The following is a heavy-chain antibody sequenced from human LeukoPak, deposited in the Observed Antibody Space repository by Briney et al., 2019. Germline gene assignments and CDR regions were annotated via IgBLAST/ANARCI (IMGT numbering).Heavy chain of an antibody. CDR2: INPSGGST. CDR3: ARENITGTTGFDY. V-gene: IGHV1-46*01. Sequence: ASVKVSCKASGYAFTSYYMHWVRQAPGQGLEWMGIINPSGGSTSYAQKFQGRVTMTRDTSTSTVYMELSSLRSEDTAVYLCARENITGTTGFDYWGQGTLVTVSS. D-gene: IGHD1-7*01. CDR1: GYAFTSYY. J-gene: IGHJ4*02.